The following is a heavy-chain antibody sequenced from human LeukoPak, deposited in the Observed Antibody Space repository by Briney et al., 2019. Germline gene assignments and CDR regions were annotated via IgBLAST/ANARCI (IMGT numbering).Heavy chain of an antibody. CDR3: AREEAWSSSSEYNWFDP. D-gene: IGHD6-6*01. V-gene: IGHV3-21*01. CDR2: ISSSSSYI. J-gene: IGHJ5*02. Sequence: KPRRSLRLSCAASGFTFSSYSMNWVRQAPGKGLEWVSSISSSSSYIYYADSVKGRFTTSRDNAKNSLYLQMNSLRAEDTAVYYCAREEAWSSSSEYNWFDPWGQGTLVTVSS. CDR1: GFTFSSYS.